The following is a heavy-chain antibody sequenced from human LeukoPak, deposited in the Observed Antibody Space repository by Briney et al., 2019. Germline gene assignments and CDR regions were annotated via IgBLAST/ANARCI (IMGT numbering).Heavy chain of an antibody. D-gene: IGHD6-13*01. CDR1: GYSFTTYW. J-gene: IGHJ3*02. V-gene: IGHV5-51*01. Sequence: GESLKISCKASGYSFTTYWIGWVRQMPGKGLEWMGIIYPADSTAHYSPSFQGQVTISVDKSINTAYLQWSRLKASDTAMYYCARLETGLAAAGTRGINAFDIWGQGTMVTVSS. CDR3: ARLETGLAAAGTRGINAFDI. CDR2: IYPADSTA.